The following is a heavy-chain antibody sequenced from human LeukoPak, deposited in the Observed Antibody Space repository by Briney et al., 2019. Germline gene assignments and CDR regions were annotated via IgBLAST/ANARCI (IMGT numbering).Heavy chain of an antibody. CDR2: ISSSSSYI. V-gene: IGHV3-21*06. J-gene: IGHJ4*02. CDR3: TRRPYSSSWYYFDY. Sequence: PGGSLRLSCAASGFTFSSYSMNWVRQAPGKGLEWVSSISSSSSYIYYADSVKGRFTIFRDNAKNSLYLQMSSLRVEDTAVYYCTRRPYSSSWYYFDYWGQGTLVTVSS. D-gene: IGHD6-13*01. CDR1: GFTFSSYS.